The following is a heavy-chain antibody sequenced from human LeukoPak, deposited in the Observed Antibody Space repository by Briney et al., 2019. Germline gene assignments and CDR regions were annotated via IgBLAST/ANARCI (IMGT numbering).Heavy chain of an antibody. V-gene: IGHV3-21*06. D-gene: IGHD6-25*01. J-gene: IGHJ4*02. CDR3: ARAFPPLRTSAAGDF. Sequence: GGSLRLSCTASGFTFSDYDMNWVRLAPGKGLEWVSSISGRGSHMYYTDSAKGRFTISRDNAKNSLYLQMNSLRAEDTAVYYCARAFPPLRTSAAGDFWGQGTLVTVSS. CDR1: GFTFSDYD. CDR2: ISGRGSHM.